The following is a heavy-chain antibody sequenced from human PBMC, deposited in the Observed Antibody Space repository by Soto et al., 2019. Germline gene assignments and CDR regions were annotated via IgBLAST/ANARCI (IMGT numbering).Heavy chain of an antibody. CDR3: VRQGIGDLHGLVDV. V-gene: IGHV4-59*08. CDR1: SGPSRSHN. J-gene: IGHJ6*02. CDR2: IYHTGDT. D-gene: IGHD3-10*01. Sequence: QVQLQQSGPGLVKPSETLSLTCTVSSGPSRSHNWGWIRQPPGGGLEWIGYIYHTGDTSYNPSLSSRDTTSADTSTNHISLTLRSVTAADTAVYYCVRQGIGDLHGLVDVWGQGTRVSVSS.